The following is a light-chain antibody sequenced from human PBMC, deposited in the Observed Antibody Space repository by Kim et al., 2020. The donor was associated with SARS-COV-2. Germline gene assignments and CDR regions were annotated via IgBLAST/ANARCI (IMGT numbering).Light chain of an antibody. Sequence: PGERATLSCRASQSVGNSFAWYQQXPGQPPRLLIYDAFSRATGIPARFSASGSGTDFTLTISSLEPEDFAVYYCQQRGNWPLTFGQGTKV. CDR1: QSVGNS. V-gene: IGKV3-11*01. CDR3: QQRGNWPLT. J-gene: IGKJ1*01. CDR2: DAF.